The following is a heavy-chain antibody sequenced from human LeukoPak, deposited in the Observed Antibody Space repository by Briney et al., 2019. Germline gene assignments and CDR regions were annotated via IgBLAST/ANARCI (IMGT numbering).Heavy chain of an antibody. CDR1: GGSIGSSDYY. CDR2: IYYSGST. Sequence: SETLSLTCTVSGGSIGSSDYYWGWIRQPPGKGLEWIGSIYYSGSTNYNPSLKSRVTISLDTSKNHFSLKLSSVTAADTAVYYCARASSDYYYYYYMDVWGKGTTVTVSS. D-gene: IGHD1-26*01. CDR3: ARASSDYYYYYYMDV. V-gene: IGHV4-39*07. J-gene: IGHJ6*03.